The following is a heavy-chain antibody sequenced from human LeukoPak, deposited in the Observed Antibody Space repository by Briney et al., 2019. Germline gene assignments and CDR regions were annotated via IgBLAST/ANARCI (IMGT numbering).Heavy chain of an antibody. D-gene: IGHD3-22*01. Sequence: GESLKIPCKGSGYRFTSYWIGWVRQMPGKGLEWMGIIYPGDSDTRYSPSFQGQVTISADKSISTAYLQRSSLKASDTAMYYCASTTYYYDSSGYSYFDYWGQGTLVTVSS. CDR1: GYRFTSYW. CDR2: IYPGDSDT. J-gene: IGHJ4*02. V-gene: IGHV5-51*01. CDR3: ASTTYYYDSSGYSYFDY.